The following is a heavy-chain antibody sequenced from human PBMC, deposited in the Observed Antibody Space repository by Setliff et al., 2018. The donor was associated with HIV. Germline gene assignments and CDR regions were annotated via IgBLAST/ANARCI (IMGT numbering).Heavy chain of an antibody. V-gene: IGHV3-7*01. J-gene: IGHJ4*02. CDR3: ATFADGPDS. CDR1: GFSFSNSW. CDR2: IKEDGREK. D-gene: IGHD3-3*01. Sequence: GGSLRLSCAASGFSFSNSWMTWVRQAPGKGLEWVATIKEDGREKYYVGSVKGRFTISRDNAKRSLYLQMNRLKTDDTAFYYCATFADGPDSWGQGTLGTVSS.